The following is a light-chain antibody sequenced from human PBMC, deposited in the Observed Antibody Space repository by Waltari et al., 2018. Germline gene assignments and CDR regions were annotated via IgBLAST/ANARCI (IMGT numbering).Light chain of an antibody. CDR1: SSDVGGYNS. Sequence: QSALTQPASVSGSPGQSITIPCTGTSSDVGGYNSVPWYQQHPGKAPKLMIYEVSNRPSGVSNRFSGSKSGNTASLTISGLQAEDEADYYCSSYTSSSTPWVFGGGNKLPVL. CDR3: SSYTSSSTPWV. J-gene: IGLJ3*02. CDR2: EVS. V-gene: IGLV2-14*01.